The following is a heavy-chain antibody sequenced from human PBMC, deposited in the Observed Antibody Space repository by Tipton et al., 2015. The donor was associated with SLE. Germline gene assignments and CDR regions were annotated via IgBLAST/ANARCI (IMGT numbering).Heavy chain of an antibody. CDR2: IYYSGST. J-gene: IGHJ5*02. D-gene: IGHD1-26*01. CDR1: GGSISSSSYY. CDR3: ARHVEGENWFDP. V-gene: IGHV4-39*01. Sequence: TLSLTCTVSGGSISSSSYYWGWIRQPPGKGLEWIGSIYYSGSTYYNPSLKSRVTISVDTSKNQFPLKLSSVTAADTAVYYCARHVEGENWFDPWGQGTLVTVSS.